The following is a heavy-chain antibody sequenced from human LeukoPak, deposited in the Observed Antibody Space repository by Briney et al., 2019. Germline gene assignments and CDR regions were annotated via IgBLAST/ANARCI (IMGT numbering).Heavy chain of an antibody. J-gene: IGHJ4*02. D-gene: IGHD2-2*01. CDR1: GFTFSSYA. Sequence: GGSLRLSCAASGFTFSSYAMSWVRQAPGKGLEWVSAISGSGGSTYYADSVKGRFTISRDNSKNTLYLQMNSLRAEDTAVYYCAKDSGFHLLNLVVVPAAISSFDYWGQGTLVTVSS. V-gene: IGHV3-23*01. CDR2: ISGSGGST. CDR3: AKDSGFHLLNLVVVPAAISSFDY.